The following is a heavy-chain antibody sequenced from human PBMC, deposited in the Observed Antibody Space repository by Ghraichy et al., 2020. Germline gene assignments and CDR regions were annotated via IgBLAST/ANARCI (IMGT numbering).Heavy chain of an antibody. V-gene: IGHV3-64D*06. D-gene: IGHD2-8*01. CDR1: GFAFRRYT. Sequence: GESLNISCSASGFAFRRYTMHWVRQAPGKGLEYVSPINSDGGSTFYADSVKGRFTVSRDNSKNTLYLQMSSLRAEDTAVYYCVKGLYCNNDNCFDPFDYWGQGTLVTVSS. J-gene: IGHJ4*02. CDR2: INSDGGST. CDR3: VKGLYCNNDNCFDPFDY.